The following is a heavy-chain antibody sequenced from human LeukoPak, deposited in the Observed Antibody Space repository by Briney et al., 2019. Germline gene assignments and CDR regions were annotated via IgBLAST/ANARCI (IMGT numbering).Heavy chain of an antibody. Sequence: GGSLRLSCAASGFTFSSYAMHWVRQAPGKGLEWVAVISYGGSNKYYADSVKGRFTISRDNSKNTLYLQMNSLRAEDTAVYYCARDRYYDSSGYPDYWGQGTLVTVSS. CDR2: ISYGGSNK. J-gene: IGHJ4*02. D-gene: IGHD3-22*01. CDR3: ARDRYYDSSGYPDY. V-gene: IGHV3-30-3*01. CDR1: GFTFSSYA.